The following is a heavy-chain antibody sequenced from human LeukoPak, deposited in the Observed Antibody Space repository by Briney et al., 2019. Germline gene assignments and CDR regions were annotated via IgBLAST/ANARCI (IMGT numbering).Heavy chain of an antibody. Sequence: GSLRLSCPASGFTFSDYYMSWIRQPPGKGLEWIAYIYYSGNTNYNPSLKSRVTISVDTSKNQFSLKLSSVTAADTAVYYCARDVGATPGYFDYWGQGTLVTVSS. D-gene: IGHD1-26*01. CDR1: GFTFSDYY. J-gene: IGHJ4*02. CDR3: ARDVGATPGYFDY. V-gene: IGHV4-59*01. CDR2: IYYSGNT.